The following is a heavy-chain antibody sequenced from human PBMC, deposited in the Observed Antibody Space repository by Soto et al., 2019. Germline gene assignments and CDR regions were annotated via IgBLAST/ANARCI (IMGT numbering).Heavy chain of an antibody. CDR3: ARERYQVISDGMDV. V-gene: IGHV1-2*02. Sequence: QVQLVQSGAEVKTPGASVRVSCKASGYTFTGYYIHWVREAPGQGLEWMGWINPQTGGTSYAQKFQGRVTLSRDTSINTAYLELSRLTFDYAAVYFCARERYQVISDGMDVWDQGTTVTVSS. CDR2: INPQTGGT. D-gene: IGHD2-2*01. J-gene: IGHJ6*02. CDR1: GYTFTGYY.